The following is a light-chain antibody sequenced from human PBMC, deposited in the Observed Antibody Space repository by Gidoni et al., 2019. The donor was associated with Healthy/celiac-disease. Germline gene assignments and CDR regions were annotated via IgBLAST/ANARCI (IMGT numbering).Light chain of an antibody. J-gene: IGKJ2*01. CDR2: DAS. CDR3: QQRSNWPFRYT. V-gene: IGKV3-11*01. Sequence: EIVLTQSPATLSLSPGERATLSCRASQSVSSYLAWYQQKPGQAPRLLIYDASNRATGIPARFSGSGSGTDFTLTISSLEPEDFAVYYCQQRSNWPFRYTFGQXTKLEIK. CDR1: QSVSSY.